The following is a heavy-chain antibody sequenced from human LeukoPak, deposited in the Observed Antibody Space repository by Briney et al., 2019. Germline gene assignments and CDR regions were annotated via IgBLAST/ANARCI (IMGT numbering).Heavy chain of an antibody. D-gene: IGHD6-19*01. J-gene: IGHJ3*02. CDR2: INPNIGDT. Sequence: ASVKVSCKASGYTFTGYYLHWVRQAPGQGLEWMGWINPNIGDTNYAQKFQGRVTMTRDTSISTVYMELSSLRSDDTAVYYCARGGTGYSSGWLRAFDIWGQGTMVTVSS. V-gene: IGHV1-2*02. CDR1: GYTFTGYY. CDR3: ARGGTGYSSGWLRAFDI.